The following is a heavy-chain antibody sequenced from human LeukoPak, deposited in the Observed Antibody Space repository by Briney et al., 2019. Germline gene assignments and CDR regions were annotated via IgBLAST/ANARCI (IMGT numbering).Heavy chain of an antibody. Sequence: ASVKVSCKASGYTFTSYGISWVRQAPGQGLEWMGWISAYNGNTNYAQKLQGRVTMTTDTSTSTAYMELSSLRSEDTAVYYCARRYSSSWDLWFDPWGQGTLVTVSS. V-gene: IGHV1-18*01. CDR2: ISAYNGNT. J-gene: IGHJ5*02. CDR3: ARRYSSSWDLWFDP. CDR1: GYTFTSYG. D-gene: IGHD6-13*01.